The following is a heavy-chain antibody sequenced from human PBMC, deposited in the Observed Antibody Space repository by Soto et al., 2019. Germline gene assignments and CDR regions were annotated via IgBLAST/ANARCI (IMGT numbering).Heavy chain of an antibody. CDR3: ARDTLPDY. CDR2: IYYSGST. J-gene: IGHJ4*02. Sequence: SETLSLTCTVSGGSLRSYHWSWIRQPPGKKLEWIGYIYYSGSTNYNPTLKSRVTISVDTSRNQFSLRLSSVTAADTAAYYCARDTLPDYWGQGTLVTVSS. V-gene: IGHV4-59*01. CDR1: GGSLRSYH.